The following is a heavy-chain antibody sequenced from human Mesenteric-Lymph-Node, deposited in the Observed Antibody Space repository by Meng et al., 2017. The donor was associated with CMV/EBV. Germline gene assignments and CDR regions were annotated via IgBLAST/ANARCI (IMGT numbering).Heavy chain of an antibody. V-gene: IGHV1-2*02. CDR2: INPNSGGT. Sequence: ASVKVSCKASGYTFTGYYMHWVRQAPGQGLEWMGWINPNSGGTNYAQKFQGRVTMTRDTSISTAYMELIRLRSDDTAVYYCAMGGVVVVPAAIGNWFDPWGQGTLVTVSS. J-gene: IGHJ5*02. CDR1: GYTFTGYY. CDR3: AMGGVVVVPAAIGNWFDP. D-gene: IGHD2-2*01.